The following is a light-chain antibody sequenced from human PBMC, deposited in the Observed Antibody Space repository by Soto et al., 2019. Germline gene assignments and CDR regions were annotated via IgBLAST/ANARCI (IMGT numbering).Light chain of an antibody. J-gene: IGLJ1*01. Sequence: QSVLTQPASVSGSPGQSITISCTGTSSDVGGYNYVSWYQQHPGKAPKLMICEVSNRPSGVSNRFSGSKSGNTASLTISGIQAEDEADYYCSSYTSSSTLVFGTGTKVTVL. CDR2: EVS. V-gene: IGLV2-14*01. CDR1: SSDVGGYNY. CDR3: SSYTSSSTLV.